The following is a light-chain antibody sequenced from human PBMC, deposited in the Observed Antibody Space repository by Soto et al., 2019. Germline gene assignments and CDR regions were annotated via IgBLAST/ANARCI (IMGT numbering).Light chain of an antibody. J-gene: IGLJ1*01. CDR2: DVS. Sequence: QSVLTQPASVSGSPGQSITISCTGTSSDVGGYNYVSWYQQHPAKAPKVMIYDVSNRPSGVSNRVSGSKSGNTASLTISGLQAEDEADYYCYSYTSSSTYVFGTGTKLTVL. V-gene: IGLV2-14*03. CDR3: YSYTSSSTYV. CDR1: SSDVGGYNY.